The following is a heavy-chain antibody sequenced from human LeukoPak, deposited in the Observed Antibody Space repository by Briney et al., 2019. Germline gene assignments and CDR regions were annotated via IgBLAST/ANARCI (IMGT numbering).Heavy chain of an antibody. CDR1: GFTFSSYG. CDR2: IRYDGSNK. CDR3: AKDGVAVAVGGWYFDY. D-gene: IGHD6-13*01. Sequence: EPGGSLRLSCAASGFTFSSYGMHWVRQAPGKGLEWVAFIRYDGSNKYYADSVKGRFTISRDNSKNTLYLQMNSLRAEDTAVYYCAKDGVAVAVGGWYFDYWGQGTLVTVSS. V-gene: IGHV3-30*02. J-gene: IGHJ4*02.